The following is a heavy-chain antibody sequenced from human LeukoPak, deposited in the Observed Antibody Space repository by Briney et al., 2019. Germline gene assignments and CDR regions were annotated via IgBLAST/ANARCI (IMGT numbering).Heavy chain of an antibody. D-gene: IGHD3-22*01. CDR2: ISGSGGST. CDR3: AKLKGYDSSGYGGYFDY. V-gene: IGHV3-23*01. CDR1: GFTFSSYA. J-gene: IGHJ4*02. Sequence: GGSLRLPCAASGFTFSSYAMSWVRQAPGKGLEWVSAISGSGGSTYYADSVKGRFTISRDNSKNTLYLQMNSLRAEDTAVYYCAKLKGYDSSGYGGYFDYWGQGTLVTVSS.